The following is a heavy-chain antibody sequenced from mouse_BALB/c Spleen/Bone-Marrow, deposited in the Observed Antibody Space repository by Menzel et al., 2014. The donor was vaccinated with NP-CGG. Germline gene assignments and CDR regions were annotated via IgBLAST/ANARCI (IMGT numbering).Heavy chain of an antibody. CDR1: GYTFTSYW. J-gene: IGHJ3*01. CDR3: TRMWAY. Sequence: QVQLQQSGAELVKPGASVKMSCKASGYTFTSYWMHWVKQRPGQGLEWIGTIDPSDSYTSYNQKFKGKATLTVDTSSSTAYMQLSSLTSKDSAVYYCTRMWAYWGQGTLVTVSA. CDR2: IDPSDSYT. V-gene: IGHV1S127*01.